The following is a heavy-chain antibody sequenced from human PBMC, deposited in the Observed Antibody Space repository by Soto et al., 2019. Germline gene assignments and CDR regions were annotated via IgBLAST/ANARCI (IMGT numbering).Heavy chain of an antibody. CDR1: GGSISSYY. Sequence: QVQLQESGPGLVKPSETLSLTCTVSGGSISSYYWSWIRQPPGKGLEWIGYIYYSGSTNYNPSLKSRGTISVDTSTNPLSLKLSSVTAADTAVYYCARRYGYYFDYWGQGTLVTVSS. CDR3: ARRYGYYFDY. D-gene: IGHD4-17*01. J-gene: IGHJ4*02. V-gene: IGHV4-59*08. CDR2: IYYSGST.